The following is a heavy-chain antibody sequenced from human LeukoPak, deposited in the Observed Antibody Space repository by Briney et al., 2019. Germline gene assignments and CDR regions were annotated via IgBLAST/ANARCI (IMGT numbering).Heavy chain of an antibody. J-gene: IGHJ3*02. CDR2: ISGSGGST. V-gene: IGHV3-23*01. Sequence: PGGSLRLSCAASGFTFSSYAMSWVRQAPGKGLEWVSAISGSGGSTYYADSVKGRFTISRDNSKNTLYLQMNSLGAEDTAVYYCAKDTPGYSSGWYDAFDIWGQGTMVTVS. CDR3: AKDTPGYSSGWYDAFDI. CDR1: GFTFSSYA. D-gene: IGHD6-19*01.